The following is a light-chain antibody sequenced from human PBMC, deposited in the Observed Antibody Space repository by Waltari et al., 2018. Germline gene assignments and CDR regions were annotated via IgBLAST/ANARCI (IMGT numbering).Light chain of an antibody. CDR1: ISNLGSNY. J-gene: IGLJ1*01. V-gene: IGLV1-47*01. CDR3: ASWDESHYV. Sequence: SCSGSISNLGSNYLYWYQQLPGTAPKLLIYRNNQRPSGVPDRFSASKYGTSASLAIDGLRSEDEAVYYCASWDESHYVFGSGTKVTVL. CDR2: RNN.